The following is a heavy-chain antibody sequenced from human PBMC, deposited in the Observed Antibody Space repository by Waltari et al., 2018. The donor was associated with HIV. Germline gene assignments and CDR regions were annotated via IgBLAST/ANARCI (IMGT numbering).Heavy chain of an antibody. Sequence: QVQLQQWGAGLLKPSETLSLTCAVYGGSFSGYYWSWIRQPPGKGLEWIGEINHSGSTNYNPSLKSRVTMSVDTSKNQFSLNLNSVTAADTAVYYCARTGLRFLEWSKGWFDPWGQGTLVTVSS. CDR2: INHSGST. D-gene: IGHD3-3*01. J-gene: IGHJ5*02. CDR1: GGSFSGYY. CDR3: ARTGLRFLEWSKGWFDP. V-gene: IGHV4-34*01.